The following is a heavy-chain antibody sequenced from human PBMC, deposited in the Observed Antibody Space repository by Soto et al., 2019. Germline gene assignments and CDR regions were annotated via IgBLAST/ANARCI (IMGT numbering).Heavy chain of an antibody. J-gene: IGHJ4*02. CDR1: GYTFTSYG. CDR2: ISAYNGNT. CDR3: ARGKTKRFLEWLPALDFDY. D-gene: IGHD3-3*01. V-gene: IGHV1-18*04. Sequence: ASVKVSCNASGYTFTSYGISWVRQAPGQGLEWMGWISAYNGNTNYAQKLQGRVTMTTDTSTSTAYMELRSLRSDDTAVYYCARGKTKRFLEWLPALDFDYWGQGDLVTVSS.